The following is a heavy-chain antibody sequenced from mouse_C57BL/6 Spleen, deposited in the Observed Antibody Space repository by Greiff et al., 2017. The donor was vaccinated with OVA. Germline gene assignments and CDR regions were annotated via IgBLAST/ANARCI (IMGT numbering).Heavy chain of an antibody. J-gene: IGHJ1*03. CDR3: SREGLLGDWYFDV. Sequence: VQLQQSGPGLVKPSQSLSLTCSVTGYSITSGDDCNLIRPFPGNQLEWMGYISDDGSNNYNPFLKNLIIITGDTSKNKFFLKLNSVTTEDTATYYCSREGLLGDWYFDVWGTGTTVTVSS. CDR1: GYSITSGDD. V-gene: IGHV3-6*01. CDR2: ISDDGSN. D-gene: IGHD2-3*01.